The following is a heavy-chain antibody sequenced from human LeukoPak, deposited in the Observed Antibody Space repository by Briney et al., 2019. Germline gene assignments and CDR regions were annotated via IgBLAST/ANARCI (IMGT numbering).Heavy chain of an antibody. CDR2: INNSGDRR. J-gene: IGHJ4*02. D-gene: IGHD6-19*01. Sequence: GGSLRLSCAASGFIFSNYAMSWVRQAPGKGLEWVSGINNSGDRRFYADSVKGRFTISRDNSKNTLYLQMNSLRAEDTAVYYCARGWYNFDYWGQGPRVTVSS. V-gene: IGHV3-23*01. CDR3: ARGWYNFDY. CDR1: GFIFSNYA.